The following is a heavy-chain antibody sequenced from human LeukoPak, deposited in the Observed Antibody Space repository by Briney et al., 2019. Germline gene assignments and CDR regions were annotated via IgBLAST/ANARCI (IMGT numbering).Heavy chain of an antibody. D-gene: IGHD1-26*01. CDR3: VRDRSGTYYNFDG. Sequence: PSETLSLTCSVFGGSIGSSFWNWIRLSPGKGLEWIGYISYNGRTNYSPSLKSRVIISIDTSKNQLSLNLTSVTAADTALYYCVRDRSGTYYNFDGWGQGTMVSVSA. CDR1: GGSIGSSF. V-gene: IGHV4-59*13. J-gene: IGHJ3*01. CDR2: ISYNGRT.